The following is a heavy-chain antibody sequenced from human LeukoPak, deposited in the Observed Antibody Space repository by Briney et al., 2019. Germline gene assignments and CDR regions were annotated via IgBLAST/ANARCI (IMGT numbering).Heavy chain of an antibody. Sequence: GGSLRLSCAASGFTFSSYGLSWVRQAPGKGLEWVSAISGHGGSTYYADSVKGRFTISRDNSKNTLYLQMNSLRAEDTAVYYCAKDGGPNTVTTEGAFDIWGQGTMVTVSS. CDR3: AKDGGPNTVTTEGAFDI. CDR2: ISGHGGST. J-gene: IGHJ3*02. CDR1: GFTFSSYG. D-gene: IGHD4-17*01. V-gene: IGHV3-23*01.